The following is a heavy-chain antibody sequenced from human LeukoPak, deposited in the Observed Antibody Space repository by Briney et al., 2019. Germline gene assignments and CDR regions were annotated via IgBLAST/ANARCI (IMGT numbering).Heavy chain of an antibody. Sequence: HPGRSLRLSCAASGFTFSSYAMHWVRQAPGKGLEWVAVISYDGSNKYYADSVKGRFTISRDNSKNTLYLQMNSLRAEDTAVYYCARVPGPTILDYFDYWGQGTLVTVSS. CDR2: ISYDGSNK. CDR1: GFTFSSYA. D-gene: IGHD3-3*01. CDR3: ARVPGPTILDYFDY. J-gene: IGHJ4*02. V-gene: IGHV3-30-3*01.